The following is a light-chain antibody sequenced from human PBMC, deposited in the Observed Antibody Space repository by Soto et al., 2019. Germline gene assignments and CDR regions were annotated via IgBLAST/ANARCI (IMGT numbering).Light chain of an antibody. V-gene: IGKV3-11*01. CDR2: DAS. J-gene: IGKJ3*01. CDR3: QQRSDWPPVFT. CDR1: QGVFGN. Sequence: EILLPQPPAPLLFSPGERATLPSRPSQGVFGNLACYQQKPGQSPRLLIYDASNRATGIPARFSGSGSGTEFTLTISSLEPEDFAVYYCQQRSDWPPVFTFGPGTRVDLK.